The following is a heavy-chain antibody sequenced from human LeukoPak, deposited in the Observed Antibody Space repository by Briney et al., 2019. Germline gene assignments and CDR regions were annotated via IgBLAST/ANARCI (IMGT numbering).Heavy chain of an antibody. CDR1: GFTFSSYG. D-gene: IGHD6-19*01. CDR2: ISYDGSNK. CDR3: AKAPRAGTPYYYGMDV. V-gene: IGHV3-30*18. Sequence: GGSLRLSCAASGFTFSSYGMHWVRQAPGKGLEWVAVISYDGSNKYYADSVKGRFTISRDNSKNTLYLQMNSLRAEDTAVYYCAKAPRAGTPYYYGMDVWGQGTTATVSS. J-gene: IGHJ6*02.